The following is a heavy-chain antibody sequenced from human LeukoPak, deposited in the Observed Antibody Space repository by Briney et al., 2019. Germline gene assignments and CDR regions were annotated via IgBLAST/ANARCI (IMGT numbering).Heavy chain of an antibody. D-gene: IGHD3-16*01. CDR1: GYTFSSYG. V-gene: IGHV1-18*01. CDR3: ARGGGPESGRLGILDY. Sequence: GASVKVSCKTSGYTFSSYGISWVRHAPGQGLEWMGWISGYNGNTNYAQKLQGRVTMTTDTSTSTAYMELRSLRSDDTAVYYCARGGGPESGRLGILDYWGQGTLVTVSS. CDR2: ISGYNGNT. J-gene: IGHJ4*02.